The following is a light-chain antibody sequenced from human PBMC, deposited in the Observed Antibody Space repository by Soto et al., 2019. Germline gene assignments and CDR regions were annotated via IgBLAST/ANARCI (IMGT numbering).Light chain of an antibody. CDR2: AAS. CDR1: QSISTY. Sequence: DIQMTQSPSSLSASVGDRVTITCRASQSISTYLNWYQQKPGKAPKVLIYAASTLQGGVPSRFSGGGSGTNFTLTISTLQPEDFATYYLKQIYSTPSPFGRGPKLEL. CDR3: KQIYSTPSP. J-gene: IGKJ2*01. V-gene: IGKV1-39*01.